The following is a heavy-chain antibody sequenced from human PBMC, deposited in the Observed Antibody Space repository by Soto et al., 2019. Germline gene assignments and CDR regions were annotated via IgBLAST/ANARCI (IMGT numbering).Heavy chain of an antibody. CDR1: GGSLSSYY. V-gene: IGHV4-59*01. D-gene: IGHD6-25*01. CDR3: GSVRPSGYVLS. Sequence: PSETLSLTCTVSGGSLSSYYWTWIRQSPGKGLEWIGYVYFSGNTNYNPSLKSRVTISIDTSKSQFSLRLASVTAADTAFYYCGSVRPSGYVLSWGQGTLVTVSS. CDR2: VYFSGNT. J-gene: IGHJ5*02.